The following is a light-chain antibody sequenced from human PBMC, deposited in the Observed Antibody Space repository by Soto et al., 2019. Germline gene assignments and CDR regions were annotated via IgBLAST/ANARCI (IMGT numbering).Light chain of an antibody. CDR1: QSVSSSY. J-gene: IGKJ2*01. V-gene: IGKV3-20*01. Sequence: EIVLTQSPGTLSLSPGERATLSCRASQSVSSSYLAWYQHKPGQAPRLLIYGASSRATGIPDRFSGSGSGTDFTLTISRLEPEDFAVYYCQQYGSSPHTFGQGTKWISN. CDR3: QQYGSSPHT. CDR2: GAS.